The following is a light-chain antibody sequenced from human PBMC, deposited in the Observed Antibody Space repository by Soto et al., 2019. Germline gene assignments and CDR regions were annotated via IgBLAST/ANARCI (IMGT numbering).Light chain of an antibody. CDR1: SSDVGAYNY. Sequence: QSALTQPPSASGSPGQSVTISCTGTSSDVGAYNYVSWYQQHAGKAPKLVIYEVTKRPSGVPDRFSGSKSANTASLTVSGLQAYDEADYYCNSFASSNTWVFGGGTKLTVL. CDR2: EVT. CDR3: NSFASSNTWV. J-gene: IGLJ3*02. V-gene: IGLV2-8*01.